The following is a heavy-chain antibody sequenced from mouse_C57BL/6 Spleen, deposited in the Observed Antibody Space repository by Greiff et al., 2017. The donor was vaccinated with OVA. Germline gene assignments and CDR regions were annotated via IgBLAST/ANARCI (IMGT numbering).Heavy chain of an antibody. CDR1: GYTFTSYW. D-gene: IGHD2-1*01. CDR3: ARWAYGNFWYFDV. J-gene: IGHJ1*03. V-gene: IGHV1-52*01. Sequence: QVHVKQPGAELVRPGSSVKLSCKASGYTFTSYWMHWVKQRPIQGLEWIGNIDPSDSETHYNQKFKDKATLTVDKSSSTAYMQLSSLTSEDSAVYYCARWAYGNFWYFDVWGTGTTVTVSS. CDR2: IDPSDSET.